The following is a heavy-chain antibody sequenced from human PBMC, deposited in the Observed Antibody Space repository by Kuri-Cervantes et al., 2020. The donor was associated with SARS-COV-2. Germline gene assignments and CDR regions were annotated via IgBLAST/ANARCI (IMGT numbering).Heavy chain of an antibody. D-gene: IGHD3-22*01. CDR1: GGSISSYY. CDR2: IYYSGST. J-gene: IGHJ3*02. V-gene: IGHV4-59*12. Sequence: SETLSLTCTVSGGSISSYYWSWIRQPPGKGLEWIGYIYYSGSTNYNPSLKSRVTISVDTSKNQFSLKLSSVTAADTAVYYCARAYDYYDSSGPGAFDIWGQGPMVTVSS. CDR3: ARAYDYYDSSGPGAFDI.